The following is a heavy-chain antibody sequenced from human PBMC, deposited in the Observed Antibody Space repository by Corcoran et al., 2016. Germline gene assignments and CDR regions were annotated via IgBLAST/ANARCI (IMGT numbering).Heavy chain of an antibody. CDR1: GFTFSDFY. J-gene: IGHJ4*02. V-gene: IGHV3-11*01. Sequence: QVQLVESGGGLVKPGGSLRLSCAASGFTFSDFYMTWIRQAPGRGLEWVSHISSGGNTMYYADSVKGRFTISRDNAKNSLYLQMDSLSAEDTAVYYCARRYSSGRYFDYWGQGTLVTVSS. CDR2: ISSGGNTM. CDR3: ARRYSSGRYFDY. D-gene: IGHD6-19*01.